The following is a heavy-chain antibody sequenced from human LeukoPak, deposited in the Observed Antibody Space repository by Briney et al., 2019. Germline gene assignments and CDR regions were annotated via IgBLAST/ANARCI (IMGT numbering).Heavy chain of an antibody. D-gene: IGHD3-22*01. CDR3: ARDLDDYYDSSGSIGFDY. V-gene: IGHV1-18*01. Sequence: ASVKVSCKASGYTFTSYGISWVRQAPGQGLEWMGWISAYNGNTNYAQKLQGRVTMTTDTSTSTAYMELRSLRSDDTAVYYCARDLDDYYDSSGSIGFDYWGQGTLVTASS. CDR1: GYTFTSYG. CDR2: ISAYNGNT. J-gene: IGHJ4*02.